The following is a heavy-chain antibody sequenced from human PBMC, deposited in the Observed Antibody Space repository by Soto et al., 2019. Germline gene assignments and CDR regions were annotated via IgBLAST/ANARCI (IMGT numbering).Heavy chain of an antibody. J-gene: IGHJ4*02. CDR3: ATSARYGGFDY. V-gene: IGHV4-59*01. CDR2: IYYSGST. CDR1: GGSISSYY. D-gene: IGHD3-16*01. Sequence: SETLSLTCTVSGGSISSYYWSWIRQPPGKGLEWIGYIYYSGSTNYNPSLKSRVTISVDPSKNQFSLKLSSVTAADTAVYYCATSARYGGFDYWGQGTLVTVSS.